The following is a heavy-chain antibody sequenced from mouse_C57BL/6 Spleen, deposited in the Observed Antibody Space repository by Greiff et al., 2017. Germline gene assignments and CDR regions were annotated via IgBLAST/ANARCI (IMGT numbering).Heavy chain of an antibody. J-gene: IGHJ2*01. CDR1: GYTFTSYW. D-gene: IGHD4-1*01. V-gene: IGHV1-64*01. CDR3: ATNWENCFDY. CDR2: INPNSGST. Sequence: QVQLQQPGAELVKPGASVKLSCKASGYTFTSYWMHWVNQRPGQGLEWIGMINPNSGSTNYNEKFKSKATLTVDKSSSTAYMQLSSLKSEDSAVYYCATNWENCFDYWGQGTTLTVSS.